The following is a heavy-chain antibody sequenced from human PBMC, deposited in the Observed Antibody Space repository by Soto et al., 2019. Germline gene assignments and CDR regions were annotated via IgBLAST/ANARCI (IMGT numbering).Heavy chain of an antibody. Sequence: SETLSLTCTVSGGSISSSSYYWGWIRQPPGKGLEWIGSIYYSGSTYYNPSLKSRVTISVDTPKNQFSLKLPSLTAADTAIYYCARANWYSEYWGQGTLVTVSS. V-gene: IGHV4-39*07. D-gene: IGHD7-27*01. CDR2: IYYSGST. CDR1: GGSISSSSYY. CDR3: ARANWYSEY. J-gene: IGHJ4*02.